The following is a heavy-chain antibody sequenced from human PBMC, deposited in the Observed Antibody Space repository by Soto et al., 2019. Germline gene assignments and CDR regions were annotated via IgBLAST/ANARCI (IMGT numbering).Heavy chain of an antibody. D-gene: IGHD3-22*01. CDR2: IHSSGSI. Sequence: LRGPSSGSACIMRRDDYYLCWIRPANKRGLEWSGYIHSSGSIYYNPSLKSRATMSIDTARNKFSLKVSSVTVADTAVYYCVSLLIVTIHPRWG. J-gene: IGHJ1*01. CDR3: VSLLIVTIHPR. V-gene: IGHV4-30-4*01. CDR1: ACIMRRDDYY.